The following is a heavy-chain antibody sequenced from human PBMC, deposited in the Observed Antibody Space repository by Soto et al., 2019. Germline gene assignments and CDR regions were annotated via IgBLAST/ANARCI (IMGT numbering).Heavy chain of an antibody. V-gene: IGHV1-18*01. D-gene: IGHD3-16*01. Sequence: QVQVVQSGDEVKKPGASVKVSCKASGYIFVNYGIAWVRQAPGQGLEWMGWISPYTGNTHSATKIQGRLTMTTDTSTSTAYRDLGSLTSDDTAVYYCVMVDNYVTPTPQDVWGQGTTVTVSS. CDR2: ISPYTGNT. CDR3: VMVDNYVTPTPQDV. CDR1: GYIFVNYG. J-gene: IGHJ6*02.